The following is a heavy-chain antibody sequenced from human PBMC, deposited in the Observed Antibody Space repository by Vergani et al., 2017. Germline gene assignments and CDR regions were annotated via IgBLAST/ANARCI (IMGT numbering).Heavy chain of an antibody. D-gene: IGHD2-15*01. CDR3: AKHFSGGGIDY. Sequence: QVQLVESGGGVVQRGGSLRLSCATSGFTLSNYDMQWLRQGPGKGLEFVAFIQFDGSKQYYADSVKGRFTLSRDFSKSTLYQQMNSLITDGTATYYWAKHFSGGGIDYWCQGTKVIVSS. V-gene: IGHV3-30*02. J-gene: IGHJ4*02. CDR1: GFTLSNYD. CDR2: IQFDGSKQ.